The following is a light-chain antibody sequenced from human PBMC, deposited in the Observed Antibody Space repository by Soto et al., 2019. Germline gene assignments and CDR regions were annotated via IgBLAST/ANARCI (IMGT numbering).Light chain of an antibody. V-gene: IGLV2-8*01. CDR2: DVS. J-gene: IGLJ2*01. CDR3: SSYAGSNNVV. CDR1: SSDVGGYNY. Sequence: QSALTQPPSASGSPGQSVTNSCTGTSSDVGGYNYVSWYQQHPDKAPKLMIYDVSKRPSGVPDRFSGSKSGNTASLTVSGLQAEDEADYYCSSYAGSNNVVFGGGTKLTVL.